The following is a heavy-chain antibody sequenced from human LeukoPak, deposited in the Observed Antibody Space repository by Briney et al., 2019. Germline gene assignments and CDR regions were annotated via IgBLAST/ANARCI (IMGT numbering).Heavy chain of an antibody. CDR3: ARDLVSGNGYTSSCYY. V-gene: IGHV1-18*01. CDR2: INTYNGNT. Sequence: ASVKVSCKASGYIFTSYGITWVRQAPGQGLEWVGWINTYNGNTNYAQKVQGRVTMTTDTSTRTAYMELRSLRSDDTAIYYCARDLVSGNGYTSSCYYWGQGTQVTVSS. J-gene: IGHJ4*02. D-gene: IGHD6-13*01. CDR1: GYIFTSYG.